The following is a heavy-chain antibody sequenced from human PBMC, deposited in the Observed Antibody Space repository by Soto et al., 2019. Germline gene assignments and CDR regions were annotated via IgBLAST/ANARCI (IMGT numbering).Heavy chain of an antibody. CDR1: GGSISSGGYY. CDR2: IYYSGST. CDR3: ARGGYYESSGYWFDP. J-gene: IGHJ5*02. V-gene: IGHV4-31*03. Sequence: QVQLQESGPGLVKPSQTLSLTCTVSGGSISSGGYYWSWIRQHPGKGLEWIGYIYYSGSTYYNPSLKSRVTISVDTSKNQFSLKLSSVSAADTAVYYCARGGYYESSGYWFDPWGQGTLVTVAS. D-gene: IGHD3-22*01.